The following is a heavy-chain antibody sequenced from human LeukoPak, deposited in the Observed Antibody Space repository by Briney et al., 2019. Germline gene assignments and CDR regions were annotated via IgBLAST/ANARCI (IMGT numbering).Heavy chain of an antibody. D-gene: IGHD6-19*01. CDR2: IIPIFGTA. J-gene: IGHJ4*02. V-gene: IGHV1-69*05. CDR1: GGTFSSYA. Sequence: ASVKVSCKASGGTFSSYAISWVRQAPGQGLEWMGGIIPIFGTANYAQKFQGRATITTDESTSTAYMELSSLRSEDTAVYYCARGGGAVAGPYYFDYWGQGTLVTVSS. CDR3: ARGGGAVAGPYYFDY.